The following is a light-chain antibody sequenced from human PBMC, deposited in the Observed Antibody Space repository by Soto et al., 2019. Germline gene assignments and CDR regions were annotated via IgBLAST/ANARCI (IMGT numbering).Light chain of an antibody. J-gene: IGKJ1*01. Sequence: DIQMTQSPSTLSGSVGDRVTITCRASQTIRSWLALYQQKPGKAPKLLIYKTSTLKSGVPSRFSVSGSGTEFNLTISSLQPDDFAPYYCQHSNSYSEAFGQGTKVELK. V-gene: IGKV1-5*03. CDR1: QTIRSW. CDR3: QHSNSYSEA. CDR2: KTS.